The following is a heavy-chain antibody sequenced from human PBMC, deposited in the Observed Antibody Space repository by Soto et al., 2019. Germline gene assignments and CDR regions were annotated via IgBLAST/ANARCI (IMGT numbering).Heavy chain of an antibody. Sequence: GGSLRLSCVVSGITFSSEGMTWVRQARGRGLEWVSGISGSGVSTYYADSVKGRFTISRDNSKNTLYLQMNSLRADDTAVYYCAKDLGASSSWFFFNSWGQGTLVTVSS. V-gene: IGHV3-23*01. D-gene: IGHD6-13*01. CDR3: AKDLGASSSWFFFNS. J-gene: IGHJ4*02. CDR1: GITFSSEG. CDR2: ISGSGVST.